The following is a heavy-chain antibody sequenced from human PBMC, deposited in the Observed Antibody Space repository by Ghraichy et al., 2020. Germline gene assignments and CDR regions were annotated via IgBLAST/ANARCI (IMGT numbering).Heavy chain of an antibody. CDR1: GDTFTAKS. V-gene: IGHV1-2*02. CDR3: ARDPYFDATTLGD. CDR2: INPKTDER. Sequence: ASVKVSCKTSGDTFTAKSVHWVRQAPGQGLEWMGWINPKTDERRYARSFQGRVTMTRDKAINTAYMELSSLTSDDTAVYFCARDPYFDATTLGDLGQGTLVTVSS. D-gene: IGHD3-22*01. J-gene: IGHJ4*02.